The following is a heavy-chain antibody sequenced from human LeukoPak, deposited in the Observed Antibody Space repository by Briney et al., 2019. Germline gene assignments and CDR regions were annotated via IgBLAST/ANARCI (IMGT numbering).Heavy chain of an antibody. CDR2: ISGSGGST. Sequence: GGSLRLSCAASGFTFSSYGMSWVRQAPGKGLEWVSAISGSGGSTYYADSVKGRFTVSRDNSKNTLFLQMNSLRAEDTAVYYCAQNWNLDYWGQGTLVTVSS. J-gene: IGHJ4*02. D-gene: IGHD1-1*01. V-gene: IGHV3-23*01. CDR3: AQNWNLDY. CDR1: GFTFSSYG.